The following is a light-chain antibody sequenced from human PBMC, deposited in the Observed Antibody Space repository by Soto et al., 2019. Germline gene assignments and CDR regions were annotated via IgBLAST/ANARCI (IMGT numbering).Light chain of an antibody. CDR2: LAS. V-gene: IGKV1-17*01. CDR1: QDIRND. CDR3: LHHNTYPLT. Sequence: DIQMTQSPSSLSASLGDRVTITCRASQDIRNDLGWYQQKPGRAPKRLISLASRLQDGVPSRFSGSRSGTEFTLTISSLQPEDFATYYCLHHNTYPLTFGGGTEVEI. J-gene: IGKJ4*01.